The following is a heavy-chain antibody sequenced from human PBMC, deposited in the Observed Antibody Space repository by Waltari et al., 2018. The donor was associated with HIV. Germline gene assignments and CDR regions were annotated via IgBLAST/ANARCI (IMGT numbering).Heavy chain of an antibody. Sequence: QVHLVQSGAELRTPGASVTVPCKASGYNLTSYGITCVRQAPGQGLEWMGWISGYNGDTKYAQKVRGRVTMTTDTSTSTAYLEMGSLRFDDTAVYYCARDHYYGSSGYYSDYWGQGTLVTVSS. J-gene: IGHJ4*02. CDR2: ISGYNGDT. V-gene: IGHV1-18*01. CDR1: GYNLTSYG. D-gene: IGHD3-22*01. CDR3: ARDHYYGSSGYYSDY.